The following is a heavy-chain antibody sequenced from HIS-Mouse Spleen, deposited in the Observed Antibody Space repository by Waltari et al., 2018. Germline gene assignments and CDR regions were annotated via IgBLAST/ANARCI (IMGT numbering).Heavy chain of an antibody. V-gene: IGHV3-23*01. CDR2: IRGSGGST. D-gene: IGHD3-10*01. CDR3: AKDQPRRYYYGSGSYAFDI. J-gene: IGHJ3*02. CDR1: GFTFSSYA. Sequence: EVQLLESGGGLVQPGGSLRLSCAASGFTFSSYAMSWVRQAPGKGREGVSAIRGSGGSTSYADSVKGRLPISRDNSKNTLYLQMNSLRAEDTAVYYCAKDQPRRYYYGSGSYAFDIWGQGTMVTVSS.